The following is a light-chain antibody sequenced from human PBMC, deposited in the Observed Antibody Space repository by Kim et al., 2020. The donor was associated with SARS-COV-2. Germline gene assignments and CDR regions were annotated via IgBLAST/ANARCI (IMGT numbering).Light chain of an antibody. CDR3: QSCDSSTVV. Sequence: GKPVTISCPRSSGSITSNYVQWYQQRPGSAPATVIYEDNQRPSGVPDRFSGSIDSSSNSASLTISGLKTEDEADYYCQSCDSSTVVFGGGTQLTVL. V-gene: IGLV6-57*03. CDR2: EDN. J-gene: IGLJ2*01. CDR1: SGSITSNY.